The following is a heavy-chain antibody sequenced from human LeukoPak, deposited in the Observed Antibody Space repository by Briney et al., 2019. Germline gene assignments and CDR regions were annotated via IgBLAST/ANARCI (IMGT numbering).Heavy chain of an antibody. CDR3: ARESAADGNAFDI. V-gene: IGHV1-3*01. CDR1: GYTFTRYA. CDR2: INAGNGNT. Sequence: GASVTVSCTASGYTFTRYAMHWVRQAPGQRPEWMGWINAGNGNTKYSQKFQGRVTFTRDTSASTAYMELSSLRSEDTAVYYCARESAADGNAFDIWGQGTKVTVSS. D-gene: IGHD6-13*01. J-gene: IGHJ3*02.